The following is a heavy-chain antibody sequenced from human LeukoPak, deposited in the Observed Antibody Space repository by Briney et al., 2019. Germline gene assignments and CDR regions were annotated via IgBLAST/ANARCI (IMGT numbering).Heavy chain of an antibody. CDR2: IKQDGSEK. D-gene: IGHD2-2*01. J-gene: IGHJ6*03. Sequence: GGSLRLSCAASGFTFSSYWMSWVRQAPGKGLEWVANIKQDGSEKYYVDSVKGRFTISRDNAKNSLYLQMNSLRAEDTGVYYCARVAYCSSTSCYLADYYYYYMDVWGKGTTVTISS. CDR1: GFTFSSYW. V-gene: IGHV3-7*01. CDR3: ARVAYCSSTSCYLADYYYYYMDV.